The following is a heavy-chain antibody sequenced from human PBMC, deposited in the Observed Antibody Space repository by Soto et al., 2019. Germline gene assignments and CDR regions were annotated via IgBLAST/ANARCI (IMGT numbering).Heavy chain of an antibody. V-gene: IGHV6-1*01. CDR3: ARFRSTTGAYYYYGMDV. J-gene: IGHJ6*02. CDR1: GDSVSSNSAA. Sequence: SQTLSLTCAISGDSVSSNSAAWNWIRQSPSRGLEWLGRTYYRSKWYNDYAVSVKSRITINPDTPKNQFSLQLNSVTPEDTAVYYCARFRSTTGAYYYYGMDVWGQGTTVTVSS. D-gene: IGHD2-2*01. CDR2: TYYRSKWYN.